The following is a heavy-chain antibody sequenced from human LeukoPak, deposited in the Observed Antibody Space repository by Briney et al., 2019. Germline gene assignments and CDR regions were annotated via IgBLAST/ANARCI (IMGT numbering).Heavy chain of an antibody. CDR3: ARQLVATRRGDAFDI. Sequence: PSETLSLTCTVSGGSISSSSYYWGWIRQPPGKGLEWIGTIYYSGSTNYNPSLKSRVTMSVDTSKNQFSLKLSSVTAADTAVYYCARQLVATRRGDAFDIWGQGTMVTVSS. V-gene: IGHV4-39*07. CDR1: GGSISSSSYY. J-gene: IGHJ3*02. CDR2: IYYSGST. D-gene: IGHD6-13*01.